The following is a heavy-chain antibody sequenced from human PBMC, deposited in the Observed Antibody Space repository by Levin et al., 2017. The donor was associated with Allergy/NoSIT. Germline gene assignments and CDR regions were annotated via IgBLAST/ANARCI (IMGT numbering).Heavy chain of an antibody. D-gene: IGHD3-3*01. Sequence: GGSLRLSCAASRFPFTSYSMNWVRQAPGKGLEWVSSISPSSSHIYYADSMKGRFTISRDNAKNSLYLQMDSLRTEDTAVYYCARDRGFGDYDFYYWGQGTLVMVSS. J-gene: IGHJ4*02. V-gene: IGHV3-21*01. CDR1: RFPFTSYS. CDR3: ARDRGFGDYDFYY. CDR2: ISPSSSHI.